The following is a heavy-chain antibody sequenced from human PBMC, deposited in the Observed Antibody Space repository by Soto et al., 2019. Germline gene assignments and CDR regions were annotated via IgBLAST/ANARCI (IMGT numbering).Heavy chain of an antibody. CDR2: INHSGST. CDR3: ARDKITGLFDY. CDR1: GGSFSGYY. J-gene: IGHJ4*02. D-gene: IGHD2-8*02. V-gene: IGHV4-34*01. Sequence: PSETLSLTCAVYGGSFSGYYWSWIRQPPGKGLEWIGEINHSGSTNYNPSLKSRVTISVDTSKNQSSLKLTSVTAADTAVYYCARDKITGLFDYWGQGTLVTVSS.